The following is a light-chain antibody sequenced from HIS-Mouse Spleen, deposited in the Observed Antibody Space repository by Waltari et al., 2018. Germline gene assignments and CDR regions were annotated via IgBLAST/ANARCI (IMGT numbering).Light chain of an antibody. J-gene: IGLJ2*01. CDR1: ALPKKY. CDR2: EDS. V-gene: IGLV3-10*01. Sequence: SYELTQPPSVSVSPGQTARITCSGDALPKKYAYWDQQKSGQAPVLVSYEDSKRPSGIPERFSGASSGTMATLTISGAQGEDEADYYCYSTDSSGNHRVFGGGTKLTVL. CDR3: YSTDSSGNHRV.